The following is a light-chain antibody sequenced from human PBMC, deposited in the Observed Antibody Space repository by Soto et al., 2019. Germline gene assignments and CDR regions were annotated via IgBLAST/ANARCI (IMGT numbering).Light chain of an antibody. J-gene: IGKJ1*01. Sequence: DIQMTQSPSTLSASVGDRVTITCRASQSISSWLAWYQQKPGKAPKLLIYKASILESGVPSRFSGSGSGTEFNLTISSLQPDDFATYYCQQYNSYRRTFGQGTKVEIK. V-gene: IGKV1-5*03. CDR2: KAS. CDR3: QQYNSYRRT. CDR1: QSISSW.